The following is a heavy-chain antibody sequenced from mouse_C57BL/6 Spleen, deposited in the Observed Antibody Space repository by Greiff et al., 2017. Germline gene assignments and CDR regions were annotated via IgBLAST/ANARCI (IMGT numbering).Heavy chain of an antibody. J-gene: IGHJ1*03. CDR2: IHPDSGST. Sequence: QVQLQQPGAELVKPGASVKLSCKASGYTFTSYWMHWVKQRPGQGLEWIGMIHPDSGSTNYNEKFKSKATLTVDKSSSTAYMQLSSLTSEDSAVYYCARFGYGYFDVWGTGTTVTVSS. V-gene: IGHV1-64*01. CDR3: ARFGYGYFDV. CDR1: GYTFTSYW.